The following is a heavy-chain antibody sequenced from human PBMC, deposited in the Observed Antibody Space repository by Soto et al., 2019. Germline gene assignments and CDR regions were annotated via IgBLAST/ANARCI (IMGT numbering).Heavy chain of an antibody. CDR1: GGSISSSSYY. J-gene: IGHJ4*02. CDR2: IYYSGST. V-gene: IGHV4-39*01. D-gene: IGHD3-22*01. CDR3: ARIKYYYDSSGYPAELLFDY. Sequence: PSETLSLTCTVSGGSISSSSYYWGWIRQPPGKGLEWIGSIYYSGSTYYNPSLKSRVTISVDTSKNQFSLKLSSVTAADTAVYYCARIKYYYDSSGYPAELLFDYWGQGTLVTVSS.